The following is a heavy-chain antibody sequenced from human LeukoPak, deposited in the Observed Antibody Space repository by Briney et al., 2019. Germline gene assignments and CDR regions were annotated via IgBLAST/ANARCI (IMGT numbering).Heavy chain of an antibody. Sequence: GGSLRLSCAASGFTFSSSAMSWVRQAPGKGLEWVSAISNNGGYTYYADSVQGRFAISRDNSKSTLCLQMNSLRAEDTAVYYCAKQLGYCSDGSCYFPYWGQGTLVTVSS. D-gene: IGHD2-15*01. CDR2: ISNNGGYT. J-gene: IGHJ4*02. V-gene: IGHV3-23*01. CDR3: AKQLGYCSDGSCYFPY. CDR1: GFTFSSSA.